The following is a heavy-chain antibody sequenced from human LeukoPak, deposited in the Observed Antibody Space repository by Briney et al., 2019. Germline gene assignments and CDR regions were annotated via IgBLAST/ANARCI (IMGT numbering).Heavy chain of an antibody. D-gene: IGHD6-13*01. J-gene: IGHJ4*02. CDR1: GFPFSTYS. CDR2: ISYDGSNK. V-gene: IGHV3-30*18. Sequence: GGSLRLSCTASGFPFSTYSMNWVRQAPGKGLEWVAVISYDGSNKYYADSVKGRFTISRDNSKNTLYLQMNSLRAEDTAVYYCAKDEIAAAGPDYWGQGTLVTVSS. CDR3: AKDEIAAAGPDY.